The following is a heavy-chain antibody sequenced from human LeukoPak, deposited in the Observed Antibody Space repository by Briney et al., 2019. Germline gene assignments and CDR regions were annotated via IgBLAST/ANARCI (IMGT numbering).Heavy chain of an antibody. CDR2: ISWNSGSI. J-gene: IGHJ4*02. V-gene: IGHV3-9*01. Sequence: GGSLRLSCAASGFTFDDYAMHWVRQAPGKGLEWASGISWNSGSIGYADSVKGRFTISRDNAKNSLYLQMNSLRAEDTALYYCAKSPLGGGYNNYFDYWGQGTLVTVSS. CDR3: AKSPLGGGYNNYFDY. D-gene: IGHD3-16*01. CDR1: GFTFDDYA.